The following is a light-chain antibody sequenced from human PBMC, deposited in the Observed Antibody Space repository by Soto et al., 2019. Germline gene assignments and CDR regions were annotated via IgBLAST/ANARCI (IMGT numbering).Light chain of an antibody. CDR2: WAS. CDR1: QSILYSSNNKNY. V-gene: IGKV4-1*01. CDR3: QQFLSTPRT. Sequence: DIVMTQSPDSLAVSLGERATINCKSSQSILYSSNNKNYLAWYQQKPGQPPKLLLYWASTRESGVPDRFSGGGSGTDFPLTIRSLQAEDGAVYYCQQFLSTPRTFDQGPKVEIK. J-gene: IGKJ1*01.